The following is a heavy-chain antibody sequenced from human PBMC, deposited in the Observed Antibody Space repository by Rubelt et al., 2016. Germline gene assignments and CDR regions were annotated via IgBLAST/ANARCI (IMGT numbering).Heavy chain of an antibody. D-gene: IGHD1-26*01. V-gene: IGHV1-18*01. CDR3: AREAYSGRYPLIDY. J-gene: IGHJ4*02. CDR2: ISADNGNT. CDR1: GYTFTTYG. Sequence: QVQLVQSGAEVKKPGASVKVSCKASGYTFTTYGINWVRQAPGQGIEWMGWISADNGNTNHAQKLQGRVTMTTDTSTSTAYMELRSLRSDDTAVYYCAREAYSGRYPLIDYWGQGTLVTVSS.